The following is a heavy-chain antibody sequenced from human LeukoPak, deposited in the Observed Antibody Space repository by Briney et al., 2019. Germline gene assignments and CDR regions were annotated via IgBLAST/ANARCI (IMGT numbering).Heavy chain of an antibody. CDR2: ISSSSSYI. D-gene: IGHD6-19*01. J-gene: IGHJ4*02. CDR1: GSTFSSYS. CDR3: ARDGSGWYYFDY. V-gene: IGHV3-21*01. Sequence: TGGSLRLSCAASGSTFSSYSMNWVRQAPGKGLEWVSSISSSSSYIYYADSVKGRFTISRDNAKNSLYLQMNSLRAEDTAVYYCARDGSGWYYFDYWGQGTLVTVSS.